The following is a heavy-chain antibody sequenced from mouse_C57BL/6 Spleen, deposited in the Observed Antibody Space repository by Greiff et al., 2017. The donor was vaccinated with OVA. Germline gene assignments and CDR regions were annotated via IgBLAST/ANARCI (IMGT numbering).Heavy chain of an antibody. J-gene: IGHJ4*01. V-gene: IGHV1-82*01. Sequence: QVQLKESGPELVKPGASVKISCTASGYAFSSSWMNWVKQRPGKGLEWIGRIYPGDGDTNYNGKFKGKATLTADKSSSTAYMQLSSLTSEDSAVYFCARKLRSAMDYWGKGTSVTVSS. D-gene: IGHD1-1*01. CDR1: GYAFSSSW. CDR2: IYPGDGDT. CDR3: ARKLRSAMDY.